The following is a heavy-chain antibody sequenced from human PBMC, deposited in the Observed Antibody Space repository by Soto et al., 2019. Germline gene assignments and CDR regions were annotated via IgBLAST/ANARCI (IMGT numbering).Heavy chain of an antibody. CDR2: ISGGGGST. J-gene: IGHJ6*03. CDR3: ANVKSTGSYYYYYMDV. CDR1: GFTFSSYA. V-gene: IGHV3-23*01. D-gene: IGHD3-9*01. Sequence: GESLKISCAASGFTFSSYAMSWVRQAPGKGLEWVSTISGGGGSTYYADSVKGRFTISRDNSKNSLYLQMNSLRAEDTAVYYCANVKSTGSYYYYYMDVWGKGTTVTVSS.